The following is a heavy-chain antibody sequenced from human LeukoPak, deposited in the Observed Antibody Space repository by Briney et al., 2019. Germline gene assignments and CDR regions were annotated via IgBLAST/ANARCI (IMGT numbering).Heavy chain of an antibody. CDR2: INHSGST. CDR1: GGSFSGYY. J-gene: IGHJ6*03. CDR3: ARGPGIAARPDYYYYYYMDV. D-gene: IGHD6-6*01. Sequence: SETLSLTCAVYGGSFSGYYWSWIRQPPGKGLEWIGEINHSGSTNYNPSLKSRVTISVDTSKNQFSLKLSSVTAADTAVYYCARGPGIAARPDYYYYYYMDVWGKGTTVTVSS. V-gene: IGHV4-34*01.